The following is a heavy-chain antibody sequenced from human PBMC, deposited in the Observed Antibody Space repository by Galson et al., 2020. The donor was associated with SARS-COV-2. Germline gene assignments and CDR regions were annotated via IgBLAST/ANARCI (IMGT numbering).Heavy chain of an antibody. D-gene: IGHD3-3*01. CDR2: ISSSGSTI. V-gene: IGHV3-48*03. J-gene: IGHJ6*02. CDR1: GFTFSSYE. CDR3: ARGNRPYYDFWSGYISGMDV. Sequence: GGSLRLSCPVSGFTFSSYEMNWVRQAPGKGLEWVSYISSSGSTIYYADSVKGRFTISRDNAKNSLYLQMNSLRAEDTAVYYCARGNRPYYDFWSGYISGMDVWGQGTTVTVSS.